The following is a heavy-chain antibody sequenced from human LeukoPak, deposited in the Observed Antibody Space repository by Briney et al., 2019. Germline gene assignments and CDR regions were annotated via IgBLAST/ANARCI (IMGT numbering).Heavy chain of an antibody. CDR3: ARLRLAMGTTSYFDY. CDR2: IYPGDSDT. Sequence: GESLKISCKGSGYSFTSYWIGWVRQMPRKGLERMGIIYPGDSDTSYSPSFQGQVTISADKSISTAYLQWSSLRASDTAMYYCARLRLAMGTTSYFDYWGQGALVTVSS. CDR1: GYSFTSYW. D-gene: IGHD4-11*01. J-gene: IGHJ4*02. V-gene: IGHV5-51*01.